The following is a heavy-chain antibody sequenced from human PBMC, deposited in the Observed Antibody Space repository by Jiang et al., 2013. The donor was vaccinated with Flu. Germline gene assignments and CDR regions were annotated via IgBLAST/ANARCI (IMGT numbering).Heavy chain of an antibody. V-gene: IGHV5-51*01. D-gene: IGHD1-26*01. Sequence: SLKISCKGSGFGYSYNNYWIGWVRQMPGKGLEWMGIVYPHDSDTRYSPSFQGQVTISVDKSITTAYLQWSTLKASDTAIYYCARLGYSGSYFGAFDIWGQGTMVTVSS. CDR3: ARLGYSGSYFGAFDI. CDR1: GFGYSYNNYW. CDR2: VYPHDSDT. J-gene: IGHJ3*02.